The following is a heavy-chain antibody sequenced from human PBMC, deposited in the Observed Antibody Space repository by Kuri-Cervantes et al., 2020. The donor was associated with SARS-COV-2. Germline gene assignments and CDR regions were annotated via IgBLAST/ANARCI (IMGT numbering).Heavy chain of an antibody. V-gene: IGHV1-2*02. D-gene: IGHD7-27*01. Sequence: ASVKVFCKASGYTFTGYYMHWVRQAPGQGLEWMGWINPNSGGTNYAQKFQGRVTMTRDMSISTAYMELSRLRSDDTAVYYCARITGDKNFDYWGQGTLVTVSS. CDR2: INPNSGGT. CDR3: ARITGDKNFDY. CDR1: GYTFTGYY. J-gene: IGHJ4*02.